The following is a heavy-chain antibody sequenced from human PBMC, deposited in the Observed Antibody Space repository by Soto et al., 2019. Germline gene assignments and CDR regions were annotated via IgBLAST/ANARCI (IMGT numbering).Heavy chain of an antibody. D-gene: IGHD6-19*01. CDR1: GFTFSGSA. CDR3: TTQKAGNSDD. J-gene: IGHJ4*02. CDR2: IISKANSYAT. Sequence: EVQLVESGGGLVQPGGSLKLSCAASGFTFSGSAMHWVRQASGQGLEWVGRIISKANSYATAYAASVKGRFTISRDDSNNTAYLQMNSLKTEDTAVYYCTTQKAGNSDDWGQGTLVTVSS. V-gene: IGHV3-73*02.